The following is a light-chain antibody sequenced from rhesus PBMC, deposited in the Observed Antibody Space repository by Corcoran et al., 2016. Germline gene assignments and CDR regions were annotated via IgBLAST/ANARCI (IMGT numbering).Light chain of an antibody. CDR2: SAY. J-gene: IGKJ2*01. CDR1: QSVGSY. V-gene: IGKV3-40*01. Sequence: EIVMTQSPATLSLSPGETATLSCRASQSVGSYLAWYPQKPGPAPKLLVHSAYFRATGIPDRFSGSGYRTDFTLTISSLEPEDVGVYHCQQYNDLLYSFGQGTKVEIK. CDR3: QQYNDLLYS.